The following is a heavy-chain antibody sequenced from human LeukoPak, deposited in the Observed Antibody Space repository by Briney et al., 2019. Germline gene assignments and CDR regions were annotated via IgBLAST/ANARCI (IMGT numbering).Heavy chain of an antibody. J-gene: IGHJ4*02. Sequence: GGSLRLSCAASGFTFSSYGMHWVRQAPGKGLEWVAVISYDGSNKYYADSVKGRFTISRDNSKNTPYLQMNSLRAEDTAVYYCAKGRSGIVATIFDYWGQGTLVTVSS. D-gene: IGHD5-12*01. V-gene: IGHV3-30*18. CDR2: ISYDGSNK. CDR1: GFTFSSYG. CDR3: AKGRSGIVATIFDY.